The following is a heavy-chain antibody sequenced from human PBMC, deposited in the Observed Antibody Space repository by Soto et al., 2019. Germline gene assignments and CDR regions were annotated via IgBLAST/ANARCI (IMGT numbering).Heavy chain of an antibody. V-gene: IGHV3-21*01. CDR1: GLTFSTYS. D-gene: IGHD6-6*01. Sequence: GGSLRLSCAASGLTFSTYSMNWVRHIPGKGLEWVSCISSSGNHIFYADSVKGRFTISRDNAKNSLFLQMNSLRAEDTAVYYCARQYSSSLQPYYNWFDPWGQGTLVTVSS. CDR3: ARQYSSSLQPYYNWFDP. J-gene: IGHJ5*02. CDR2: ISSSGNHI.